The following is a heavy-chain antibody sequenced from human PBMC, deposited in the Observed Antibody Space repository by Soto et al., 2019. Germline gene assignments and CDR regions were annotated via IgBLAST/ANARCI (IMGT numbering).Heavy chain of an antibody. V-gene: IGHV3-23*01. J-gene: IGHJ6*02. D-gene: IGHD3-10*01. CDR2: ISGSGGST. CDR1: GFTFSSYA. Sequence: GGSLRLSCAASGFTFSSYAMSWVRQAPGKGLEWVSAISGSGGSTYYADSVKGRFTISRDNSKNTLYLQMNSLRAEDTAVYYCASRSDYYGSATYYYGMDVWGQGTTVTVS. CDR3: ASRSDYYGSATYYYGMDV.